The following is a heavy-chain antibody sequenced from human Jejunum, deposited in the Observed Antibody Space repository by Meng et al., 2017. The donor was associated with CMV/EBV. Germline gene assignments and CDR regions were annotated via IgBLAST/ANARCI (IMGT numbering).Heavy chain of an antibody. V-gene: IGHV7-4-1*02. J-gene: IGHJ4*02. CDR1: GYTFTNYA. Sequence: KESGYTFTNYAMKWVRQAHGQGIEWMGGINTNTGKQTYAKGFTGRFVFSLDTSVNTADMQISRLKAEETAVYYCERGRGSVYYFDYWGQGTLVTVSS. D-gene: IGHD3-10*01. CDR3: ERGRGSVYYFDY. CDR2: INTNTGKQ.